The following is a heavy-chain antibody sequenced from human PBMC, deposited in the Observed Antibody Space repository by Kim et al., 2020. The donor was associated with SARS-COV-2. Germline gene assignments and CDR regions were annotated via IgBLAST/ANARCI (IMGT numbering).Heavy chain of an antibody. D-gene: IGHD3-10*01. CDR3: ARGRLGVYGSGSYFFDY. CDR2: IGTAGDP. Sequence: GGSLRLSCEASEFTFSSYDMHWVRQATGKGLEWVSAIGTAGDPYYPGSVKGRFTISRENAKNSLYLQMNSLRAGDTAVYYCARGRLGVYGSGSYFFDYWGQGTLVTVSS. J-gene: IGHJ4*02. CDR1: EFTFSSYD. V-gene: IGHV3-13*05.